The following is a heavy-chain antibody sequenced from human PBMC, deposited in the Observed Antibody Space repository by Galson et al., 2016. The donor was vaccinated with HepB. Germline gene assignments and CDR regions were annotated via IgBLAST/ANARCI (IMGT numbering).Heavy chain of an antibody. CDR1: GGSIISNGYY. CDR2: IYYSGTT. J-gene: IGHJ4*02. D-gene: IGHD2-8*01. V-gene: IGHV4-39*01. Sequence: SETLSLTCTVSGGSIISNGYYWGWVRQPPGKGLEWIGSIYYSGTTYYNPSLKSRVTMSVDTSTNQFSLKLASVTAADTAVYYSARRNVAPFDFWGQGTLVTVSS. CDR3: ARRNVAPFDF.